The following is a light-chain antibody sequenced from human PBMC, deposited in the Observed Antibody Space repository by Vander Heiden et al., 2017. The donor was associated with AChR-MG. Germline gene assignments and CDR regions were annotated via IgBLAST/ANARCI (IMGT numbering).Light chain of an antibody. V-gene: IGKV3-20*01. CDR3: QQYGSSPTT. CDR1: QSVSSSN. CDR2: GAS. Sequence: EIVLTQSPGTLSLSPGERATLSCRASQSVSSSNLAWYQQKPGQAPRLLLYGASSRATGIPDRFSGSGSGTDFTLTISRLEPEDFAVYYCQQYGSSPTTFGQGTKVEIK. J-gene: IGKJ1*01.